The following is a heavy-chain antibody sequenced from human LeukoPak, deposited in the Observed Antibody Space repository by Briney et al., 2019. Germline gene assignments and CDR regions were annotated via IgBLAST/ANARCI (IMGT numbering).Heavy chain of an antibody. J-gene: IGHJ4*02. D-gene: IGHD3-10*01. Sequence: GGSLRLSCAASGFTFSSYRMNWVRQAPGKGLEWVSYMNSSDTTIYYADSVKGRFTISRDNAKNSLYLQMNSLRDEDTAVYSCARDAGPPDYGSGSYLGYWGQGTLVTVSS. V-gene: IGHV3-48*02. CDR3: ARDAGPPDYGSGSYLGY. CDR1: GFTFSSYR. CDR2: MNSSDTTI.